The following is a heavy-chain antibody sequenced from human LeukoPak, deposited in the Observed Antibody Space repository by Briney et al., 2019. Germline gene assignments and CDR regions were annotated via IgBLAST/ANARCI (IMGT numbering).Heavy chain of an antibody. CDR1: GFTFSSYA. Sequence: GRSLRISCAASGFTFSSYAMHWVRQAPGKGLEWVAVISYDGSNKYYADSVKGRFTISRDNSKNTLYLQMNSLRAGDTAVYYCARDPGRVVAALDYWGQGTLVTVSS. D-gene: IGHD2-15*01. CDR3: ARDPGRVVAALDY. J-gene: IGHJ4*02. CDR2: ISYDGSNK. V-gene: IGHV3-30*04.